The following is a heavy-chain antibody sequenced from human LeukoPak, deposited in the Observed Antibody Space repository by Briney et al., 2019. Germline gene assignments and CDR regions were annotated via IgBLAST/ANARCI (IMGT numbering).Heavy chain of an antibody. V-gene: IGHV3-30*02. J-gene: IGHJ4*02. CDR1: GFTFSSYG. CDR3: AKDAKSRDGYNPPDY. CDR2: IWYDGSNK. Sequence: GGSLRLSCAASGFTFSSYGMHWVRQAPGKGLEGVAVIWYDGSNKYYADSVKGRFTISRDNSKNTLYLQMNSLRAEDTAVYYCAKDAKSRDGYNPPDYWGQGTLVTVSS. D-gene: IGHD5-24*01.